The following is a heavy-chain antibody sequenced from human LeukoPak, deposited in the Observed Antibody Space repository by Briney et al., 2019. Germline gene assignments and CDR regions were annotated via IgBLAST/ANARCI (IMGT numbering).Heavy chain of an antibody. J-gene: IGHJ5*02. V-gene: IGHV4-34*01. CDR3: ARGRRPAAYRRWFDP. D-gene: IGHD1-14*01. Sequence: SETLSLTCAVYGGSFSGYYWSWIRQPPGKGLEWIGEINHSGSTNYNPSLKSRVTISVDTSKNQFSLKPSSVTAADTAVYYCARGRRPAAYRRWFDPWGQGTLVTVSS. CDR2: INHSGST. CDR1: GGSFSGYY.